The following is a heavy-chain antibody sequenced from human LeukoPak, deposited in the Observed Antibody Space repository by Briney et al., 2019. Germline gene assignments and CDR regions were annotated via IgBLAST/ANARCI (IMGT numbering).Heavy chain of an antibody. Sequence: GRSLRLSCAASGFTFSSYGMHWVRQAPGKGLEWVAVIWYDGSKKYYADSVQGRFTISRDNSKNMVYLQMNSLRAEDTAVYCCAREDGVSQVYYFDYWGQGTLVIVSS. CDR2: IWYDGSKK. CDR1: GFTFSSYG. V-gene: IGHV3-33*01. D-gene: IGHD4-17*01. CDR3: AREDGVSQVYYFDY. J-gene: IGHJ4*02.